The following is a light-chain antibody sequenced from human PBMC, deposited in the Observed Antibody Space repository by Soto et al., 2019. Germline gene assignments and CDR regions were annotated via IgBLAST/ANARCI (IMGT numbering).Light chain of an antibody. CDR2: EVE. Sequence: QSALTQPASVSGSPGQSITVTCTVTSSDVGGYKYVSWYQQHPGKAPKLLIYEVENRPSGVSSRFFGSKSGNTASLTISGLQVEDEADYYCSSFESRGTLVFGTGTKVTVL. CDR1: SSDVGGYKY. CDR3: SSFESRGTLV. V-gene: IGLV2-14*01. J-gene: IGLJ1*01.